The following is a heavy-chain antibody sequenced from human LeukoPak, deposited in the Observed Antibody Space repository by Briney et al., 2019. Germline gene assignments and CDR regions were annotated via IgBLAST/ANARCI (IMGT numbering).Heavy chain of an antibody. CDR2: ISSSSYI. J-gene: IGHJ4*02. V-gene: IGHV3-21*01. CDR1: GFTFSSYS. D-gene: IGHD1-26*01. Sequence: PGGSLRLSCAASGFTFSSYSMNWVRQAPGKGLEWVSSISSSSYIYYADSVKGRFTTSRDNAKNSLYLQMNSLRAEDTAVYYCARGDGGAAGYDYWGQGTLVTVSS. CDR3: ARGDGGAAGYDY.